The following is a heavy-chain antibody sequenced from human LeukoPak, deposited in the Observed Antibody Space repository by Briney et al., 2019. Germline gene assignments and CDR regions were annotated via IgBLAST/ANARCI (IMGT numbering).Heavy chain of an antibody. CDR1: GYNFVNFW. CDR2: IYPADSDT. V-gene: IGHV5-51*01. Sequence: GDSLNISCKASGYNFVNFWIGWVRQMPGKGLEWMGIIYPADSDTKYSPAFQGQVTISVDNSINTVYLQWSNLEASDTAMYYCARQYRMDVWGQGTTVIISS. J-gene: IGHJ6*02. D-gene: IGHD3-16*02. CDR3: ARQYRMDV.